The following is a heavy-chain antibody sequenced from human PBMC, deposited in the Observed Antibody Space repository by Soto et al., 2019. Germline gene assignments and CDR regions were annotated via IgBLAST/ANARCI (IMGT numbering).Heavy chain of an antibody. D-gene: IGHD1-26*01. CDR1: GFTFSDYY. CDR3: ARLGGAFYYYYYYGMDV. J-gene: IGHJ6*02. CDR2: ISSSSSYT. Sequence: GGSLRLSCAASGFTFSDYYMSWIRQAPGKGLEWVSYISSSSSYTNYADTVKGRFTISRDNAKNSLYLQMSNLRAEDTAGYYFARLGGAFYYYYYYGMDVWGQGTTVTVSS. V-gene: IGHV3-11*06.